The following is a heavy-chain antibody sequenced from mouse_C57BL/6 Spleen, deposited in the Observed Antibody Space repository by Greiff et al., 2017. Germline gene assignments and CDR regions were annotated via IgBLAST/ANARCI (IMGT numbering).Heavy chain of an antibody. D-gene: IGHD2-3*01. V-gene: IGHV1-42*01. CDR3: ARLYDGYYKGWFAY. CDR1: GYSFTGYY. J-gene: IGHJ3*01. CDR2: INPSTGGT. Sequence: VQLQQSGPELVKPGASVKISCKASGYSFTGYYMNWVKQSPEKSLEWIGEINPSTGGTTYNQKFKAKATLTVDKSSSTAYMQLKSLTSEDSAVYYCARLYDGYYKGWFAYWGQGTLVTVSA.